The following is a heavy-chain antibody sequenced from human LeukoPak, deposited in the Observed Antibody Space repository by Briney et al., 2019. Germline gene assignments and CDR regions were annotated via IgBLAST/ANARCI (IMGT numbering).Heavy chain of an antibody. CDR3: ARELVVPAATLYYYYYMDV. CDR2: ISYDGSNK. CDR1: GFTFSSYA. D-gene: IGHD2-2*01. J-gene: IGHJ6*03. Sequence: GRSLRLSCAASGFTFSSYAMHWVRQAPGKGLEWVAVISYDGSNKYYADSVKGRFTISRDNSKNTLYLQMNSLRAEDTAVYYCARELVVPAATLYYYYYMDVWGKGTTVTVSS. V-gene: IGHV3-30*01.